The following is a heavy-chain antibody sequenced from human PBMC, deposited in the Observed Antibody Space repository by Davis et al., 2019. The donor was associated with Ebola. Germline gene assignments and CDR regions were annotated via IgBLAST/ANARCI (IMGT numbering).Heavy chain of an antibody. Sequence: GESLKISCAASGFTFSSYAMSWVRQAPGKGLEWVSAISGSGGSTDYADSVKGRFTISRDNSKNTLYLQMNSLRAEDTAVYYCAKDEGAIVVVVAATLPFGMDVWGQGTTVTVSS. D-gene: IGHD2-15*01. J-gene: IGHJ6*02. V-gene: IGHV3-23*01. CDR1: GFTFSSYA. CDR3: AKDEGAIVVVVAATLPFGMDV. CDR2: ISGSGGST.